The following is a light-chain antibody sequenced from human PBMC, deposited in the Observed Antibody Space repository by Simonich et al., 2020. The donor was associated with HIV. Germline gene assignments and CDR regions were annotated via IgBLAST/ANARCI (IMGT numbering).Light chain of an antibody. J-gene: IGLJ2*01. CDR3: SSYTSSSTLV. V-gene: IGLV2-14*03. CDR2: DVN. Sequence: QSALTQPASVSGSPGQSITISCTGTSSAVGAYNYVSWYPHHPGNAPKLIIYDVNKRPSGISNRFSASQSGNTASLTISGLQAEDEADYYCSSYTSSSTLVFGGGTKLTVL. CDR1: SSAVGAYNY.